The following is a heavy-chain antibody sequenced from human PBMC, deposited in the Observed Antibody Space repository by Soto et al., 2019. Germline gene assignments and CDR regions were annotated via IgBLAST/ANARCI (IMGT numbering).Heavy chain of an antibody. CDR1: GGTFSSYA. CDR3: ARGASWCFCSGGSCYDHYYYYGMDV. CDR2: IIPIFGTA. J-gene: IGHJ6*02. D-gene: IGHD2-15*01. Sequence: SVKVSCKASGGTFSSYAISWVRQAPGQGLKWMGGIIPIFGTANYAQKFQGRVTITADESTSTAYMELSSLKSEDTAVYYCARGASWCFCSGGSCYDHYYYYGMDVWGQGTTVTVSS. V-gene: IGHV1-69*13.